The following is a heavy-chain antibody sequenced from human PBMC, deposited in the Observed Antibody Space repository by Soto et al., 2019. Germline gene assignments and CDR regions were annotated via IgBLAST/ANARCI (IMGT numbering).Heavy chain of an antibody. CDR3: ARLPVGGGFDY. J-gene: IGHJ4*02. V-gene: IGHV1-69*02. CDR2: IIPILGIA. CDR1: GGTFSSYT. Sequence: ASVKVSCKASGGTFSSYTISWVRQAPGQGLEWMGRIIPILGIANYAQKFQGRVTITADKSTSTAYMELSSLRSEDTAVYYCARLPVGGGFDYWGQGTLVTAPQ. D-gene: IGHD2-2*01.